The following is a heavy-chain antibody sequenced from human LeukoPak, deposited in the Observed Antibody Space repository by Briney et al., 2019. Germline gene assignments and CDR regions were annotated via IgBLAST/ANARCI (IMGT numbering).Heavy chain of an antibody. CDR2: INPSGGST. D-gene: IGHD1-26*01. Sequence: ASVKVSCKAPGYTFTSYYMHWVRQAPGQGLEWMGIINPSGGSTSYAQKFQGRVTMTRDTSTSTVYMELSSLRSEDTAVYYCARVLVGATFDYWGQGTLVTVSS. CDR1: GYTFTSYY. CDR3: ARVLVGATFDY. J-gene: IGHJ4*02. V-gene: IGHV1-46*03.